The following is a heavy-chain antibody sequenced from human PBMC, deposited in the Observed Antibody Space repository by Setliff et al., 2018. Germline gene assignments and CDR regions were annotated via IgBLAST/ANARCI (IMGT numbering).Heavy chain of an antibody. CDR3: ARDVFPYHYEGAFDI. CDR1: GYTFTSHY. CDR2: INPSSGRT. V-gene: IGHV1-46*01. Sequence: ASVKVSCKASGYTFTSHYMHWVRQATGLGLEWMGTINPSSGRTSYAQKFQGRVTMNRDTSTSTVYMDMSSLRSEDTAVYYCARDVFPYHYEGAFDIWGQGTMVTVSS. D-gene: IGHD3-22*01. J-gene: IGHJ3*02.